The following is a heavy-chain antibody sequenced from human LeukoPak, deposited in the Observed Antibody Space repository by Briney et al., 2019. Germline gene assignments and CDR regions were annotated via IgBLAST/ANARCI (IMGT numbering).Heavy chain of an antibody. CDR3: ARVGPTSRIIDY. V-gene: IGHV3-23*01. CDR2: ISSGGDST. J-gene: IGHJ4*02. CDR1: GFTFSNYA. Sequence: GGSLRLSCAASGFTFSNYAMSWVRQAPGEGLEWVSSISSGGDSTYYAESVKGRFTISRDNSKNTLYLQMDSLRVEDTAVYYCARVGPTSRIIDYGGQGTLVTVSS. D-gene: IGHD1-26*01.